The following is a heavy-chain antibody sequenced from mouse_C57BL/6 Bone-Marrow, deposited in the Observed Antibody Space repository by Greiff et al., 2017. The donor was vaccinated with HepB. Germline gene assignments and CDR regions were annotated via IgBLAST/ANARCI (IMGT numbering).Heavy chain of an antibody. D-gene: IGHD1-1*01. CDR3: ARGHYYGSSYGFAY. CDR2: IYPGGGYT. CDR1: GYTFTNYW. Sequence: VQLQESGAELVRPGTSVKMSCKASGYTFTNYWIGWAKQRPGHGLEWIGDIYPGGGYTNYNEKFKGKATLTADKSSSTAYMQFSSLTSEDSAIYYCARGHYYGSSYGFAYWGQGTLVTVSA. J-gene: IGHJ3*01. V-gene: IGHV1-63*01.